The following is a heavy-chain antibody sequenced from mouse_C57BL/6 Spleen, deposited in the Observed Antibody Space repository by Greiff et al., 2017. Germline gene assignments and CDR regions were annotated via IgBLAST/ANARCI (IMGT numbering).Heavy chain of an antibody. CDR2: INPYNGGT. Sequence: EVQLQQSGPVLVKPGASVKMSCKASGYTFTDYYMNWVKQSHGKSLEWIGVINPYNGGTSYNQKFKGKATLTVDKSSSTAYMELNSLTSEDSAVYYCARKFTTAYFDVWGTGTTVTVSS. D-gene: IGHD1-2*01. CDR1: GYTFTDYY. J-gene: IGHJ1*03. V-gene: IGHV1-19*01. CDR3: ARKFTTAYFDV.